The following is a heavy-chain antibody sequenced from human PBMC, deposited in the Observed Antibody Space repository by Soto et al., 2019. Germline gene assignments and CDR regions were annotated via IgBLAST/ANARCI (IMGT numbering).Heavy chain of an antibody. D-gene: IGHD2-2*01. CDR1: GFTFSNYG. V-gene: IGHV3-33*01. J-gene: IGHJ4*02. Sequence: PVGSLRLSCAASGFTFSNYGMHWVRQAPGKGLEWVAVIWYDGNNKYYADSVKGRFTISRQNSKNTLYLQMNSLRAEDTAVYYCARDLQCAGSCYSQSYWAQGTMVTVYS. CDR3: ARDLQCAGSCYSQSY. CDR2: IWYDGNNK.